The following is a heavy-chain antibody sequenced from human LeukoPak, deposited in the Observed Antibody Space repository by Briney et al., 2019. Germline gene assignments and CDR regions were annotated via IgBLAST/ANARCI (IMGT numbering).Heavy chain of an antibody. CDR1: GFTFTNYD. Sequence: ASVKVSCKATGFTFTNYDINWVRQATGQGLEWMGWMNPINGNTGYAQKFQGRVTMTRDTSISTAYMELSSLRSEDTAVYYCARQEGAFDPWGQGTLVTVSS. CDR2: MNPINGNT. CDR3: ARQEGAFDP. J-gene: IGHJ5*02. V-gene: IGHV1-8*01.